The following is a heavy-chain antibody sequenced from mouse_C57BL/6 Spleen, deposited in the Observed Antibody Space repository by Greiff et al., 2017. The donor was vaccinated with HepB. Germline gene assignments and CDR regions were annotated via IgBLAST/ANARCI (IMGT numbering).Heavy chain of an antibody. V-gene: IGHV1-26*01. CDR3: ARVVEYYGSSYGYFDY. J-gene: IGHJ2*01. CDR2: INPNNGGT. D-gene: IGHD1-1*01. Sequence: VQLQQSGPELVKPGASVKISCKASGYTFTDYYMNWVKQSHGKSLEWIGDINPNNGGTSYNQKFKGKATLTVDKSSSTAYMELRSLTSEDSAVYYCARVVEYYGSSYGYFDYWGQGTTLTVSS. CDR1: GYTFTDYY.